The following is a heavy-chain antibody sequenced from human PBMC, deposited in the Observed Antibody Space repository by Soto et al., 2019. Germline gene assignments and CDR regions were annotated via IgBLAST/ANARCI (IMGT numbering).Heavy chain of an antibody. D-gene: IGHD3-10*01. CDR1: GVSISSGGYY. J-gene: IGHJ4*02. CDR2: IYYSGST. V-gene: IGHV4-31*03. Sequence: QVQLQESGPGLVKPSQTLSLTCTVSGVSISSGGYYWSWIRQHPGKGLEWIGYIYYSGSTYYNPSLKSRVTISVDTSKNQFSLKLSSVTAADTAVYYCARGSSCGEFHFDYWGQGTLVTVSS. CDR3: ARGSSCGEFHFDY.